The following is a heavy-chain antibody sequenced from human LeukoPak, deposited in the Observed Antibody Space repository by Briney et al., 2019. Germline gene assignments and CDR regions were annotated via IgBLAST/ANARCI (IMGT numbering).Heavy chain of an antibody. V-gene: IGHV1-3*01. CDR1: GYTFTSYA. Sequence: ASVKVSCKASGYTFTSYAVHWVRQAPGQRLEWMGWINAGNGNTKYSQKFQGRVTIARDTSASTAYMELSSLRSEDTAVYYCGTDYGSGSYSFDYWGQGTLVTVSS. D-gene: IGHD3-10*01. J-gene: IGHJ4*02. CDR3: GTDYGSGSYSFDY. CDR2: INAGNGNT.